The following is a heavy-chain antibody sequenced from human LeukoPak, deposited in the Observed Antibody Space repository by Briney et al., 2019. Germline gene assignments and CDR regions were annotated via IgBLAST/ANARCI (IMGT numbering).Heavy chain of an antibody. V-gene: IGHV4-4*07. CDR3: ARGPTTVTRAFDH. CDR2: IYTSGST. CDR1: GGSFSIYY. D-gene: IGHD4-17*01. Sequence: SETLSLTCTVSGGSFSIYYWSWIRQPAGKGLEWIGRIYTSGSTNYNPSLKSRVTMSVDTSKNQFSLKLSSVTAADTAVYYCARGPTTVTRAFDHWGQGTLVTVSS. J-gene: IGHJ4*02.